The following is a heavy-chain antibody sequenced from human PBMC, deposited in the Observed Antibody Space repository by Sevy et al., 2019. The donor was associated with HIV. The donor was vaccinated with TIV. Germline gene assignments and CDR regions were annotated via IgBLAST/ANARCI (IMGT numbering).Heavy chain of an antibody. J-gene: IGHJ4*02. V-gene: IGHV3-49*03. CDR1: GFTFGDYA. CDR3: ARGRQQLGY. D-gene: IGHD6-13*01. Sequence: GESLKISCTGSGFTFGDYAMSWFRQAPGKGLEWVGCIRSKGYGGTAEYAASVKGRFIISRDDSKSIAYLQMNSLNAEDTAVYYCARGRQQLGYWGQGTLVTVSS. CDR2: IRSKGYGGTA.